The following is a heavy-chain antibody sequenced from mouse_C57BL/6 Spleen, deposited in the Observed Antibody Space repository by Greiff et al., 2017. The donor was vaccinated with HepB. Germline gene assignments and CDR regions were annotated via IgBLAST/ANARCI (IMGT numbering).Heavy chain of an antibody. CDR1: GYTFTDHT. D-gene: IGHD2-5*01. Sequence: VKLQESDAELVKPGASVKISCKVSGYTFTDHTIHWMQQRPEQGLEWIGYIYPSDGSTKYNEKFKGKATLTADNSSSTAYMQLNSLTSEDSAVYFCARRYSNYEGWFAYWGQGTLVTVSA. J-gene: IGHJ3*01. V-gene: IGHV1-78*01. CDR3: ARRYSNYEGWFAY. CDR2: IYPSDGST.